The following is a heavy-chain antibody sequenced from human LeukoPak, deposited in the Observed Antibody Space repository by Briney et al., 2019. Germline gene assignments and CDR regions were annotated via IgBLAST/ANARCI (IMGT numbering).Heavy chain of an antibody. Sequence: ASVKVSCKASGYTFTGYYMHWVRQAPGQGLEWMGWINPNSGGTNYAQKFQGRVTMTRDTSISTAYMELSRLRSDDTAVYYCARASIAVAGNDYWGQGTLVTVSS. CDR3: ARASIAVAGNDY. CDR1: GYTFTGYY. V-gene: IGHV1-2*02. CDR2: INPNSGGT. D-gene: IGHD6-19*01. J-gene: IGHJ4*02.